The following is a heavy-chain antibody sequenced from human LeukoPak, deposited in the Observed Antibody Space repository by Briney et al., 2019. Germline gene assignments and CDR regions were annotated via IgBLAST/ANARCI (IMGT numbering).Heavy chain of an antibody. CDR1: GGSISSYY. CDR2: IYTSGST. J-gene: IGHJ4*02. V-gene: IGHV4-4*07. CDR3: AREFLDYYDSSGYFRFDY. Sequence: SETLSLTCTVSGGSISSYYWSWIRQPAGKGLEWIGRIYTSGSTNYNPSPKSRVTMSVDTSKNQFSLKLSSVTAADTAVYYCAREFLDYYDSSGYFRFDYWGQGTLVTVSS. D-gene: IGHD3-22*01.